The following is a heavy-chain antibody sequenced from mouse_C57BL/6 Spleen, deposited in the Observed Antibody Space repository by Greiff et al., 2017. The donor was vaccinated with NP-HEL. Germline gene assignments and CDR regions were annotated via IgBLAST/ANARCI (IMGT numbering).Heavy chain of an antibody. CDR1: GYAFTNYL. CDR3: ARGGGRGDY. Sequence: QVQLQQSGAELVRPGTSVKVSCKASGYAFTNYLIEWVKQRPGQGLEWIGVINPGSGGTNYNEKFKGKATLTADKSSSTAYMQLSSLTSEDSAVYLCARGGGRGDYWGQGTTLTVSS. CDR2: INPGSGGT. V-gene: IGHV1-54*01. J-gene: IGHJ2*01.